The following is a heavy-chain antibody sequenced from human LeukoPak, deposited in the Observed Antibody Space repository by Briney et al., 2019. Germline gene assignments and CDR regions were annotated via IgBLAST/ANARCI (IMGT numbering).Heavy chain of an antibody. CDR3: ARGPYTSGVYRLDY. V-gene: IGHV3-74*01. Sequence: PGGSLRLPCAASGFTFSSYWMHWVRQAPGEGLVWVSRIKTDGTTTNYAGSVKGRFTVSRDNAKNTLYLQMNSLRAEDTAVYYCARGPYTSGVYRLDYWGQGTLVTVSS. CDR1: GFTFSSYW. D-gene: IGHD6-19*01. J-gene: IGHJ4*02. CDR2: IKTDGTTT.